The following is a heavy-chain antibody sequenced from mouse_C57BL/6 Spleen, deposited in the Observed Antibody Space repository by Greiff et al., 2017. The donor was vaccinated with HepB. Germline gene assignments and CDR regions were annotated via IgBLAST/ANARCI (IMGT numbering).Heavy chain of an antibody. Sequence: EVKLVESGGGLVKPGGSLKLSCAASGFTFSDYGMHWVRQAPEKGLEWVAYISSGSSTIYYADTVKGRFTIPRDNAKNTVFLQMTSLRTEDTAMYYCAARHDGYYFDYWGQGTTLTVSS. V-gene: IGHV5-17*01. J-gene: IGHJ2*01. CDR1: GFTFSDYG. D-gene: IGHD2-3*01. CDR3: AARHDGYYFDY. CDR2: ISSGSSTI.